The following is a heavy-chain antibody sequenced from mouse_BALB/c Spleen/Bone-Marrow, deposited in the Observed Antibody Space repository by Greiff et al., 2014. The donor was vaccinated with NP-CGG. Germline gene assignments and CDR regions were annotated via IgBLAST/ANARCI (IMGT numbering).Heavy chain of an antibody. J-gene: IGHJ4*01. Sequence: VKLQESGPEVVRPGVSVKISCKGSGYTFTDYAMHWVKQSHAKSLEWIGVISTYNGNTNYNQKFKGKATMTVDKSSSTACMELARLTSEDSAIYYCAREVRAPWYAMDYWGQGTSVTVSS. CDR1: GYTFTDYA. D-gene: IGHD2-14*01. CDR3: AREVRAPWYAMDY. V-gene: IGHV1-67*01. CDR2: ISTYNGNT.